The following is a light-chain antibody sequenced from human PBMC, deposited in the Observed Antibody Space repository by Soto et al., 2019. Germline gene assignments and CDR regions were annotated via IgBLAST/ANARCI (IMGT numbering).Light chain of an antibody. CDR1: QSISSW. Sequence: DIQMTQSPSTLSASVGDRVTITCRASQSISSWLAWYQQKPGKAPKLLIYKASSLESGVPSRVSGSGSGTELTLTISRLQPDDFATYYCQQYNSYSRYTFGQGTKLEMK. CDR3: QQYNSYSRYT. J-gene: IGKJ2*01. CDR2: KAS. V-gene: IGKV1-5*03.